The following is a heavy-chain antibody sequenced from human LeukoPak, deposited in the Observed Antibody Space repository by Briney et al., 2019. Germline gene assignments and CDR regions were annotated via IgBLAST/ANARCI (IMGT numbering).Heavy chain of an antibody. CDR3: TVISGDY. V-gene: IGHV3-49*03. Sequence: GGSLRLSCTASGFTFGDYIMSWFRQAPGKGLEWVGFIRSKSSGGTTEYAASVNGRFTISRDDSKSIAYLQMNSLKTEDTAVYYCTVISGDYWGQGTLVTVSS. D-gene: IGHD2-21*01. J-gene: IGHJ4*02. CDR1: GFTFGDYI. CDR2: IRSKSSGGTT.